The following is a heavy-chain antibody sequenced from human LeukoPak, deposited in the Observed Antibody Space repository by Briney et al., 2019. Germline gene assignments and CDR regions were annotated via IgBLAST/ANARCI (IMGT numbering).Heavy chain of an antibody. J-gene: IGHJ4*02. CDR3: AKVYSIAVAGPVDY. V-gene: IGHV3-23*01. CDR1: GFTFNNYA. D-gene: IGHD6-19*01. CDR2: ISGSSGST. Sequence: GGSLRLSCAASGFTFNNYAMTWVRQAPGKGLEWVSGISGSSGSTYYADSVKGRFTISRDNSKNTLNLQMSSLRVEDTAVYFCAKVYSIAVAGPVDYWGQGILVTVSS.